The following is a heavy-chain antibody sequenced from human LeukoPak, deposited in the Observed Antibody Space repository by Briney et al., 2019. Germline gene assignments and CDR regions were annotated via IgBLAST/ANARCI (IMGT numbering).Heavy chain of an antibody. Sequence: GGSLTLSCTSSGFAFDDYGMGWVRQAPGKGLEWASGINWNGDSTNYADPVKGRFTISRDKAKTSLFLQMNSLRVDDTAVYYCVRGEVTYSLDYWGQGTLVIVSA. V-gene: IGHV3-20*04. CDR3: VRGEVTYSLDY. CDR1: GFAFDDYG. D-gene: IGHD2-15*01. J-gene: IGHJ4*02. CDR2: INWNGDST.